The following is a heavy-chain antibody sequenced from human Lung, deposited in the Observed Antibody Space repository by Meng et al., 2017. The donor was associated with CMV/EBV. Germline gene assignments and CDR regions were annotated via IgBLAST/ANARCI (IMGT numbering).Heavy chain of an antibody. CDR1: GSTFSSYA. CDR2: MSHDGNNK. V-gene: IGHV3-30-3*01. Sequence: SCAASGSTFSSYAMYWVRQAPGKGLEWVSVMSHDGNNKYDADYVKGRFTISRDNSRNTLYLQMNSLRAEDTAVYYCARDSTLLLGGLTRHHYYGMDVXGQGXMVTVSS. D-gene: IGHD3-16*01. J-gene: IGHJ6*02. CDR3: ARDSTLLLGGLTRHHYYGMDV.